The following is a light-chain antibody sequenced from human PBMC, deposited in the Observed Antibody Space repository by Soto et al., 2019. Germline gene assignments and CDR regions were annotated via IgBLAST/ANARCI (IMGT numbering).Light chain of an antibody. J-gene: IGLJ2*01. CDR3: SSYTSSSTIVL. CDR2: EVS. V-gene: IGLV2-14*01. Sequence: QSALTQPASVSGSPGQSITISCTGTSSDVGGYNYVSWYQHYPGKAPKLMIYEVSNRPSGVSHRFSASKSGNTASLTISGLQAEDGADYYCSSYTSSSTIVLFGGGTKLTV. CDR1: SSDVGGYNY.